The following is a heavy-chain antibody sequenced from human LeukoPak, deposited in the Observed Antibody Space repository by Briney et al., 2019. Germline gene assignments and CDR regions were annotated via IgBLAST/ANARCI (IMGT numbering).Heavy chain of an antibody. Sequence: GGSLRLSCAASGFTFSSYAMHWVRQASGKGLEWVAVISYDGSNKYYADSVKGRFTISRDNSKNTLYLQMNSLRAEDTAVYYCARDVSGWYDVGIDYWGQGTLVTVSS. CDR2: ISYDGSNK. D-gene: IGHD6-19*01. V-gene: IGHV3-30-3*01. J-gene: IGHJ4*02. CDR3: ARDVSGWYDVGIDY. CDR1: GFTFSSYA.